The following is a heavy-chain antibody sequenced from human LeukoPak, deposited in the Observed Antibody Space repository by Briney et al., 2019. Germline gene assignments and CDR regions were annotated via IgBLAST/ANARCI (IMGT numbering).Heavy chain of an antibody. CDR1: GGSISSYY. CDR2: IHSSGKT. CDR3: ARAESDWKNAYYYYYMDV. Sequence: SETLSLACTVSGGSISSYYWSWIRQPAGKGQEWIGRIHSSGKTNYNPTLKSRVTMSVDTSKKQFSLNLSSLTAADTAEYYCARAESDWKNAYYYYYMDVWGKGTTVTVSS. V-gene: IGHV4-4*07. J-gene: IGHJ6*03. D-gene: IGHD1/OR15-1a*01.